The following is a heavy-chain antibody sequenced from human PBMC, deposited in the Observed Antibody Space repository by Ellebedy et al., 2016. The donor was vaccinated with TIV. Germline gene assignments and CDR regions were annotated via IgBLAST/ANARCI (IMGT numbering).Heavy chain of an antibody. V-gene: IGHV3-33*01. D-gene: IGHD1-1*01. CDR3: AREGTDRRYDQ. J-gene: IGHJ4*02. CDR1: GFTFSSYG. CDR2: IWYDGSNK. Sequence: GESLKISCAASGFTFSSYGMHWVRQAPGKGLERVAVIWYDGSNKNDADSVKGRFTISRDNSKNTLYLQMNSLRAEDTAVYYCAREGTDRRYDQWGQGTRVTVSS.